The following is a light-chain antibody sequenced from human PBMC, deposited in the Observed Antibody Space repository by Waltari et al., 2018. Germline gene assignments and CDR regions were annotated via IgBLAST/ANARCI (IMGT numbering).Light chain of an antibody. CDR2: GNN. Sequence: SSELTQDPAVSVALGQTVRITCQGDSLRIYYANWYQQKPGQAPVLVIPGNNNRPSGIPDRFSGSSSENSASLTITGAQAEDEADYYCNSRDTSGDHWLFGGGTKVTVL. CDR1: SLRIYY. J-gene: IGLJ2*01. V-gene: IGLV3-19*01. CDR3: NSRDTSGDHWL.